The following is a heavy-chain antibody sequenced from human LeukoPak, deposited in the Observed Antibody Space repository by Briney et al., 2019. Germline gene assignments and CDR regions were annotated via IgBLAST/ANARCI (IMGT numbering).Heavy chain of an antibody. D-gene: IGHD6-6*01. CDR1: GFTFSSYW. V-gene: IGHV3-74*01. CDR2: IKSDGSTT. J-gene: IGHJ4*02. CDR3: ARDQLPGGY. Sequence: PGGSLRLSCAASGFTFSSYWMHWVRQAPGKGLVWVSRIKSDGSTTTYADSVKGRFTISRDNAKNSLYLQMNSLRAEDTALYCCARDQLPGGYWGQGTLVTVSS.